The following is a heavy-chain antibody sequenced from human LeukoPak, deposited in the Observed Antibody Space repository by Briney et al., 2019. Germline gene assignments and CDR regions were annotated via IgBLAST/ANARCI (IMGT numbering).Heavy chain of an antibody. Sequence: ASVKVSCKASGGTFSSYAISWVRQAPGQGLEWMGGIIPIFGTANYAQKFQGRVTITADESTSTACMELSSLRSEDTAAYYCAREKWGLRTRSYFDYWGQGTLVTVSS. J-gene: IGHJ4*02. D-gene: IGHD1-26*01. CDR2: IIPIFGTA. CDR3: AREKWGLRTRSYFDY. V-gene: IGHV1-69*13. CDR1: GGTFSSYA.